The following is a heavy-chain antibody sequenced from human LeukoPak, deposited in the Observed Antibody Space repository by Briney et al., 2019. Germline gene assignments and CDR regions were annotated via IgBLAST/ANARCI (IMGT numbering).Heavy chain of an antibody. CDR2: IFYSGST. J-gene: IGHJ6*02. V-gene: IGHV4-30-4*01. CDR3: ARDSVAAIGTGYYYYGMDV. Sequence: PSETPSLTCTVSGGSIGSSDYYWSWIRQPPGKGLEWIGYIFYSGSTHYNPSLRSRVTISLDTSKNQFSLKLSSVTAADTAVYYCARDSVAAIGTGYYYYGMDVWGQGTTVTVSS. D-gene: IGHD1-1*01. CDR1: GGSIGSSDYY.